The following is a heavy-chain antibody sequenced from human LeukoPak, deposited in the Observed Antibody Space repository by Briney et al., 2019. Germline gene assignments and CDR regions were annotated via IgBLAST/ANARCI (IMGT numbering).Heavy chain of an antibody. V-gene: IGHV3-33*01. CDR3: ARASVLRYFDWLLFDAFDI. CDR2: IWYDGSNK. D-gene: IGHD3-9*01. J-gene: IGHJ3*02. Sequence: GRPLRLSCAASGFTFSSYGMHWVRQAPGKGLEWVAVIWYDGSNKYYADSVKGRFTISRDNSKNTLYLQMNSLRAEDTAVYYCARASVLRYFDWLLFDAFDIWGQGTMVTVSS. CDR1: GFTFSSYG.